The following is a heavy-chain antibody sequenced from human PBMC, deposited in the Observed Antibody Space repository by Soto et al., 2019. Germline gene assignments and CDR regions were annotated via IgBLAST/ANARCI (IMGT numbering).Heavy chain of an antibody. CDR3: ATHGSGTYYNPMYNWFDP. CDR1: GFSLSTSGVG. V-gene: IGHV2-5*02. Sequence: QITLKESGPTLVKPTQTLTLTCTFSGFSLSTSGVGVGWIRQPPGKALEWLALIYFDDDKRYSPSLQSRLTITPDPSKNQVVLRMPNMDPVDTATYYCATHGSGTYYNPMYNWFDPWGQGTLVTVSS. D-gene: IGHD3-10*01. CDR2: IYFDDDK. J-gene: IGHJ5*02.